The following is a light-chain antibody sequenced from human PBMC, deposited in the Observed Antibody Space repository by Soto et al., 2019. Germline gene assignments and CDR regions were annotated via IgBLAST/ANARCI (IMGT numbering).Light chain of an antibody. CDR2: DAS. CDR1: QSISGW. J-gene: IGKJ2*03. V-gene: IGKV1-5*01. Sequence: DIQMTQSPSTLSASVGDRVTITCRASQSISGWLAWYQQKPGKAPKLLIYDASSLESGVPSRFSGSGSGTECTLTISSQQLDYFVSYYCQQYNTYDSFGQGTKLEIK. CDR3: QQYNTYDS.